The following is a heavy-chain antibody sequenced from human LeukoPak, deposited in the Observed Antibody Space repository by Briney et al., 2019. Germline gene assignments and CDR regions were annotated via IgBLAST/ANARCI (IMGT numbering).Heavy chain of an antibody. CDR2: ISHDGSNK. CDR1: GFTFSSYG. V-gene: IGHV3-30*18. J-gene: IGHJ4*02. Sequence: GRSLRLSCAASGFTFSSYGMHWVRQAPGKGLEWVAVISHDGSNKYYADSVKGRFTISRDNSKNTLYLQVNSLRAEDTAVYYCAKDTALYYGSGSYHDYWGQGTLVTVSS. CDR3: AKDTALYYGSGSYHDY. D-gene: IGHD3-10*01.